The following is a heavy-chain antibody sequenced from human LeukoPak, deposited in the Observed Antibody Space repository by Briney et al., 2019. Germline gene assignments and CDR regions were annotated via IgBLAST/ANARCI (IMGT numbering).Heavy chain of an antibody. CDR3: AKGSRIDGYNS. D-gene: IGHD5-24*01. J-gene: IGHJ4*02. Sequence: GGSLRLSCAASGFTFSSNAMTWVRQAREKGLEWVSAISASSGNTYYADSVKGRFTISRDISMQTLYLQMNSLRAEDTAVYYCAKGSRIDGYNSWGQGTLVTVSS. CDR1: GFTFSSNA. CDR2: ISASSGNT. V-gene: IGHV3-23*01.